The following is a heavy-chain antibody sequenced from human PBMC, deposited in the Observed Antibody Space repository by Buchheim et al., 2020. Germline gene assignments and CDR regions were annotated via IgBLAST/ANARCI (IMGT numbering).Heavy chain of an antibody. V-gene: IGHV3-30*04. CDR3: ARESFGGPFDY. Sequence: QVQLVESGGGVVQPGRSLRLSCAASGFTFSSYAMHWVRQAPGKGLEWVAVISYDGSNKYYADSVKGRFTISRDNSKNTLHLQMNSLRAEDTAVYYCARESFGGPFDYWGQGTL. J-gene: IGHJ4*02. D-gene: IGHD3-10*01. CDR1: GFTFSSYA. CDR2: ISYDGSNK.